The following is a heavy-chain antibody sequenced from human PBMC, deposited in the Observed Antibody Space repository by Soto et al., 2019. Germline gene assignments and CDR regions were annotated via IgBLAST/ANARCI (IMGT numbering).Heavy chain of an antibody. CDR3: ARDDSSGYTYYYYGMDV. CDR2: ISAYNGNT. V-gene: IGHV1-18*01. D-gene: IGHD3-22*01. CDR1: GYTFTSYG. Sequence: ASVKVSCKASGYTFTSYGISWVRQAPGQGLEWMGWISAYNGNTNYAQKLQGRVTMTTDTSTSTAYMELRSLRSDDTAVYYCARDDSSGYTYYYYGMDVWGQGTTVTFSS. J-gene: IGHJ6*02.